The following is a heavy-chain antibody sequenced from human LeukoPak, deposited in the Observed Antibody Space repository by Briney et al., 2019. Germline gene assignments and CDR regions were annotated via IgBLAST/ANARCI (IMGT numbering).Heavy chain of an antibody. Sequence: GGSLRLSCAVSGFGVHTFAMSWVRQAPGKGLEWVANIKQDGSEKYYVDSVKGRFTISRDNAKNSLYLQMNSLRAEDTAVYYCARDLSENTYYDFWSGYYFPFDCWGQGTLVTVSS. V-gene: IGHV3-7*01. D-gene: IGHD3-3*01. CDR2: IKQDGSEK. J-gene: IGHJ4*02. CDR1: GFGVHTFA. CDR3: ARDLSENTYYDFWSGYYFPFDC.